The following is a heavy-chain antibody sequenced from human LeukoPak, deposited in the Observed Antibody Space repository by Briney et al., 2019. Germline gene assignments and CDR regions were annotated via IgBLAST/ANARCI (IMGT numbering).Heavy chain of an antibody. D-gene: IGHD5-12*01. CDR2: ISYDGSNK. J-gene: IGHJ4*02. CDR3: AKIRKATENDY. Sequence: AGGSLRLSCAASGFTFSSYAMHWVRQAPGKGLEWVAVISYDGSNKYYADSVKGRFTISRDNSKNTLYLQMNSLRAEDTAVYYCAKIRKATENDYWGQGTLVTVSS. V-gene: IGHV3-30-3*02. CDR1: GFTFSSYA.